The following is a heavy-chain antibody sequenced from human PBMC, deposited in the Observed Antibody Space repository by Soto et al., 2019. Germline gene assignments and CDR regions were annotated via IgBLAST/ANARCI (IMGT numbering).Heavy chain of an antibody. D-gene: IGHD6-19*01. Sequence: EVQLVESGGGLVQPGGSLRLTCAASGFTFSSYWMNWVRLAPGKGLEWVANIEKDGSETNYLDSVRGRFTISRDNAKNSLFLQMNSRRAEDTAVYYCVAGSGWLSDYWGQGTHLTVSS. V-gene: IGHV3-7*03. J-gene: IGHJ4*02. CDR3: VAGSGWLSDY. CDR2: IEKDGSET. CDR1: GFTFSSYW.